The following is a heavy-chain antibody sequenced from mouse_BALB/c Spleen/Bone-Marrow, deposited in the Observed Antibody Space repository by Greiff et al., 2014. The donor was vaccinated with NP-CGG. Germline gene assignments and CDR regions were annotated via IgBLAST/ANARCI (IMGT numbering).Heavy chain of an antibody. Sequence: DVHLVESGAELVKPGTSVKLSCTASGFNIKDTYMHWVKQRPEQGLEWIGRIDPANGNTKYDPKFQGKATITADTSSNTAYLQLSSLTSEDTAVYYCAYGSSYAYFDYWGQGTTLTVSS. CDR1: GFNIKDTY. V-gene: IGHV14-3*02. D-gene: IGHD1-1*01. CDR3: AYGSSYAYFDY. CDR2: IDPANGNT. J-gene: IGHJ2*01.